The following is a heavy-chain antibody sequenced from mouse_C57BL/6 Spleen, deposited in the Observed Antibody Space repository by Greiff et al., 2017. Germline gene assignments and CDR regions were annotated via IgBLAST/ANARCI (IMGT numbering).Heavy chain of an antibody. V-gene: IGHV5-9-1*02. CDR2: ISSGGDYI. D-gene: IGHD1-1*01. Sequence: EVQLVESGEGLVKPGGSLKLSCAASGFTFSSYAMSWVRQTPEKRLEWVAYISSGGDYIYYADTVKGRFTISRDNARNTLYLQMSSLKSEDTAMYYCTSVYYGSSYWYFDVWGTGTTVTVSS. CDR1: GFTFSSYA. J-gene: IGHJ1*03. CDR3: TSVYYGSSYWYFDV.